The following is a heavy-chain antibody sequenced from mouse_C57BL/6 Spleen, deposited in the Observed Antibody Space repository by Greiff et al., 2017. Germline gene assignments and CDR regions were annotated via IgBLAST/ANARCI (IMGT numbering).Heavy chain of an antibody. J-gene: IGHJ2*01. CDR1: GYTFTSYW. Sequence: QVQLQQPGAELVKPGASVKLSCKASGYTFTSYWMHWVKQRPGQGLEWIGMIHPNSGSTNYNEKFKSKATLTVDKSSSTAYMQLSSLTSEDSAVYYCARSYYYGLLDYWGQGTTRTVSS. D-gene: IGHD1-1*01. CDR2: IHPNSGST. CDR3: ARSYYYGLLDY. V-gene: IGHV1-64*01.